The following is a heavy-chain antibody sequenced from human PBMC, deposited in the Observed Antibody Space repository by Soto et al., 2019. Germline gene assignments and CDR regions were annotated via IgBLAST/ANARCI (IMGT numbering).Heavy chain of an antibody. V-gene: IGHV3-23*01. J-gene: IGHJ6*03. CDR2: ISGSGGST. CDR3: AKGYYDFWSGYYDYYMDV. Sequence: EVQLLESGGGLVQPGGSLRLSCTASGFTFSSYAMSWVRQAPGKGLEWVSAISGSGGSTYYADSVKGRFTISRDNSKNTLYLQMNSLRAVDTAVYYCAKGYYDFWSGYYDYYMDVWGKGTTVTVSS. D-gene: IGHD3-3*01. CDR1: GFTFSSYA.